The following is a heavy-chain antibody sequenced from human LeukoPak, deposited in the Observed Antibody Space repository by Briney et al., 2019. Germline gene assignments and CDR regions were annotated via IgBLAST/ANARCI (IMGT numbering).Heavy chain of an antibody. CDR1: GCSISSGYY. CDR3: ARDQVRWFGEGDAFDI. D-gene: IGHD3-10*01. J-gene: IGHJ3*02. Sequence: SETLSLTCTVSGCSISSGYYWGWLRQPPGKGLEWMGSIYHSGSTYYNPSLKSRVTISVDTSKNQLSLKLSSVTAADTAVYYCARDQVRWFGEGDAFDIWGQGTMVTVSS. V-gene: IGHV4-38-2*02. CDR2: IYHSGST.